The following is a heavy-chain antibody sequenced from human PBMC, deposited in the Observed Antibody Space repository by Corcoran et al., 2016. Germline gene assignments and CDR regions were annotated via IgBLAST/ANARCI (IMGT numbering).Heavy chain of an antibody. CDR1: GFTFSSYS. D-gene: IGHD3-22*01. CDR3: ARAPTGTALGPMIVVVYYFDY. CDR2: ISSSSSTI. J-gene: IGHJ4*02. V-gene: IGHV3-48*02. Sequence: EVQLVESGGGLVQPGGSLRLSCAASGFTFSSYSMNWVRQAPGKGLEWVSYISSSSSTIYYADSVKGRFTISRDNAKNSLYLQMNSLRDEDSALYYCARAPTGTALGPMIVVVYYFDYWGQGTLVTVSS.